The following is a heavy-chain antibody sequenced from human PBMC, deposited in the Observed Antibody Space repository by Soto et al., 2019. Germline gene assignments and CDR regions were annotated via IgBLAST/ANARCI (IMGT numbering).Heavy chain of an antibody. V-gene: IGHV3-11*05. CDR1: GFTFSDYY. Sequence: QVQLVESGGGLVKPGGSLRLSCAVSGFTFSDYYMTWIRQAPGKGLEWVSYISSSTSHTNYADSVKGRFTISRDNAKNSLLRQMNSLRAEDTVVYYCARGRGAAADYFDFWGQGTLVTVSS. D-gene: IGHD6-13*01. J-gene: IGHJ4*02. CDR3: ARGRGAAADYFDF. CDR2: ISSSTSHT.